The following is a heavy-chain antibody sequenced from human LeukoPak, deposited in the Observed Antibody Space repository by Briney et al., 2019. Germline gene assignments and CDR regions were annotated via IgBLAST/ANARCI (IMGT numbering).Heavy chain of an antibody. D-gene: IGHD6-19*01. CDR1: GGSISSYY. V-gene: IGHV4-4*07. Sequence: SETLSLTCTVSGGSISSYYWSWIRQPAGKGLEWIGRIYTSGSTNYNPSLKSRVTMSVDTSKNQFSLKLSSVTAADTAVYYRARSVSSGWYGAHDAFDIWGQGTMVTVSS. J-gene: IGHJ3*02. CDR2: IYTSGST. CDR3: ARSVSSGWYGAHDAFDI.